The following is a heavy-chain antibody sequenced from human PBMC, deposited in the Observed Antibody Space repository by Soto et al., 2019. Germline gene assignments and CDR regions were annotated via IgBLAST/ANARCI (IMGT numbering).Heavy chain of an antibody. Sequence: VQLVESGGGVVQPGRSLRLSCAASGFTFSSYAMHWVRQAPGKGLEWVAVISYDGSNKYYADSVKGRFTISRDNSKNTLYLQMNSLRAEDTAVYYCAREGRGWGFDYWGQGTLVTVSS. D-gene: IGHD6-19*01. CDR2: ISYDGSNK. CDR3: AREGRGWGFDY. J-gene: IGHJ4*02. V-gene: IGHV3-30-3*01. CDR1: GFTFSSYA.